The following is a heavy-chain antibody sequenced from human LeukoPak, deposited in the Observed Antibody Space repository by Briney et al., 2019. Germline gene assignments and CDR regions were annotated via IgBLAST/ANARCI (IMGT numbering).Heavy chain of an antibody. V-gene: IGHV3-48*03. Sequence: GGSLRLSCAASGFTFDDYGMNWVRQAPGKGLEWVSYISSSGSTIYYADSVKGRFTISRDNAKNSLYLQMNSLRAEDTAVYYCARGNGNYGDYFDYWGQGTLVTVSS. CDR2: ISSSGSTI. D-gene: IGHD4-17*01. CDR1: GFTFDDYG. J-gene: IGHJ4*02. CDR3: ARGNGNYGDYFDY.